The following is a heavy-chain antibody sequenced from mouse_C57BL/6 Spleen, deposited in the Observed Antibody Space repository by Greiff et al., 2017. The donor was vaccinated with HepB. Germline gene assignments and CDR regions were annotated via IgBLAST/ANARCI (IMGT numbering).Heavy chain of an antibody. V-gene: IGHV1-80*01. Sequence: LVESGAELVKPGASVKISCKASGYAFSSYWMNWVKQRPGKGLEWIGQIYPGDGDTNYNGKFKGKATLTADKSSSTAYMQLSSLTSEDSAVYFCARNDYDGRDWFAYWGQGTLVTVSA. J-gene: IGHJ3*01. CDR2: IYPGDGDT. CDR1: GYAFSSYW. D-gene: IGHD2-4*01. CDR3: ARNDYDGRDWFAY.